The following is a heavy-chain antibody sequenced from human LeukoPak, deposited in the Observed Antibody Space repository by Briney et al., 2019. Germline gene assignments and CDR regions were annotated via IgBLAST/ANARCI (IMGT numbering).Heavy chain of an antibody. Sequence: GGSLRLSCAASGFTFSSYAMHWVRQAPGKGLEWVAVISYDGSNKYYADSVKGRFTISRDNSKNTLYLQMNSLRAEDTAVYYCARESYTPHFDYWGQGTLVTVSS. D-gene: IGHD1-26*01. CDR2: ISYDGSNK. CDR1: GFTFSSYA. CDR3: ARESYTPHFDY. J-gene: IGHJ4*02. V-gene: IGHV3-30-3*01.